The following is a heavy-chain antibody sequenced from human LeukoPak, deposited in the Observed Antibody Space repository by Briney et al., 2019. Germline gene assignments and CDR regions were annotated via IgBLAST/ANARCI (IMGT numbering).Heavy chain of an antibody. Sequence: RPSETLSLTCTVSGGSISNYWWSWIRQPPGKGLEWIGYVFDSGSTNYNPSLKSRVTISVDTSKKQFSLKLSSVTAADTAVYYCAREYSSSWNYFDYWGQGTLVTVSS. J-gene: IGHJ4*02. D-gene: IGHD6-13*01. CDR1: GGSISNYW. CDR2: VFDSGST. CDR3: AREYSSSWNYFDY. V-gene: IGHV4-59*01.